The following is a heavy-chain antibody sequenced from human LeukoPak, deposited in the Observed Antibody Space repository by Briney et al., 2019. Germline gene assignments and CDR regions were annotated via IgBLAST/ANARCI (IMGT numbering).Heavy chain of an antibody. V-gene: IGHV3-30*18. Sequence: QPGRSLRLSCAASGFTFSSYGMHWVRQAPGRGLEWVAVISYDGSDKYYADSVKGRFTISRDKSKNTLYLQMNSLRAEDTAVYYCGKEEGVYYGSGTGYWGQGTLVTVSS. J-gene: IGHJ4*02. CDR3: GKEEGVYYGSGTGY. D-gene: IGHD3-10*01. CDR2: ISYDGSDK. CDR1: GFTFSSYG.